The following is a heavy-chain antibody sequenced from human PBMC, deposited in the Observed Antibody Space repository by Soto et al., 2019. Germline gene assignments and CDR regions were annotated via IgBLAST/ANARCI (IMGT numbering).Heavy chain of an antibody. CDR3: AAELGFGKLSVV. Sequence: QVQVVQSGVEVRRPGSSVKVSCKASGDTFKNCVISWVRQAPGQGLEWMGGIIPLFGTTDFAQRCQGRLTITADASTTTAYMELSRLRSEDTATYYCAAELGFGKLSVVWGQGTTVIVSS. CDR1: GDTFKNCV. J-gene: IGHJ6*02. D-gene: IGHD3-10*01. V-gene: IGHV1-69*01. CDR2: IIPLFGTT.